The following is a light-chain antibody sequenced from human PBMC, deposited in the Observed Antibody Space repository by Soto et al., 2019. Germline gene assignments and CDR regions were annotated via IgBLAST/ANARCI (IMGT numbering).Light chain of an antibody. CDR3: GTWDSSLSAL. V-gene: IGLV1-51*01. J-gene: IGLJ2*01. Sequence: QSVLTQPPSVSAAPGQKVTISCSGSGSNIGNNYVSWYQQLPGTAPKLLIYDNNKRPSGIPDRFSGSKSGTSATLGITGLQTGDEADYYCGTWDSSLSALFGGRTKLTVL. CDR2: DNN. CDR1: GSNIGNNY.